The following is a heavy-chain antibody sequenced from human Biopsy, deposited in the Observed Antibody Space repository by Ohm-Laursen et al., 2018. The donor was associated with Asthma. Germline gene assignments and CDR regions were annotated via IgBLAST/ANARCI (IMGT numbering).Heavy chain of an antibody. CDR1: GGTFSNFA. Sequence: VASVKVSCKTPGGTFSNFAISWVRQAPGQGLEWLGGIMTVFGTTNYAQKFQGRATITADESTSTAYMEVTSLRSGDTAIYYCARCQVGYSSGWSLLLKKIYYSGMDVWGQGTAVTVSS. V-gene: IGHV1-69*13. J-gene: IGHJ6*02. D-gene: IGHD6-19*01. CDR3: ARCQVGYSSGWSLLLKKIYYSGMDV. CDR2: IMTVFGTT.